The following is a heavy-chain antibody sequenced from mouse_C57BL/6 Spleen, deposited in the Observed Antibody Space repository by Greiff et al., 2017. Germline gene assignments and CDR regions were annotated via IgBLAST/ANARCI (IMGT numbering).Heavy chain of an antibody. CDR3: ARSHYDYDRDYFDY. V-gene: IGHV1-50*01. CDR1: GYTFTSYW. D-gene: IGHD2-4*01. J-gene: IGHJ2*01. CDR2: IDPSDSYT. Sequence: QVQLQQPGAELVKPGASVKLSCKASGYTFTSYWMQWVKQRPGQGLEWIGEIDPSDSYTNYNQKFKGKATLTVYTSSSTAYMQLSSLTSEDSAVYYCARSHYDYDRDYFDYWGQGTTLTVSS.